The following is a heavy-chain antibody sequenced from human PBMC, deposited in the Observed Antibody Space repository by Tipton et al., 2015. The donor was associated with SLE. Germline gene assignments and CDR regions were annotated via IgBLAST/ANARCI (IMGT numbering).Heavy chain of an antibody. CDR1: GFTFADYA. D-gene: IGHD6-6*01. V-gene: IGHV3-49*03. CDR3: ARSYSSSAEDGMDV. Sequence: SLRLSCTTSGFTFADYAMSWFRQAPGRGLEWIGFIRSEDYGGTTKYAASVKGRFTISRDDWRSILYLQMSSLRAEDTAVYYCARSYSSSAEDGMDVWGQGTTVTVSS. CDR2: IRSEDYGGTT. J-gene: IGHJ6*02.